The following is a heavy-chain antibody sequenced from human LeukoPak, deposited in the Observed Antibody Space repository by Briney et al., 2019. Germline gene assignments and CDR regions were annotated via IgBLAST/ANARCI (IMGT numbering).Heavy chain of an antibody. CDR2: IKQKGSEK. CDR1: GFTFSSYW. V-gene: IGHV3-7*05. CDR3: AREGAVAVFDY. Sequence: GGSLRLSCAAPGFTFSSYWMSWVRQAPGEGLGWGANIKQKGSEKYYVDSVKGRFTISRDNAKNTLYLQMNSLRAEYTAVYYCAREGAVAVFDYWGQGTLVTVSS. J-gene: IGHJ4*02. D-gene: IGHD6-19*01.